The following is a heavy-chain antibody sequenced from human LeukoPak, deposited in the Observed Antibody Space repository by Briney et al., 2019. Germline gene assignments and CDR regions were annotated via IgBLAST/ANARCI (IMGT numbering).Heavy chain of an antibody. CDR1: GFTFSSYS. CDR3: AIEGVATSPFDY. J-gene: IGHJ4*02. Sequence: PGGSLRLSCAASGFTFSSYSMNWVRQAPGKGLEWVSSISSSSSYIYYADSVKGRFTISRDNAKNSLYLQMNSLRAEDTAVYYCAIEGVATSPFDYWGQGTLVIVSS. V-gene: IGHV3-21*01. CDR2: ISSSSSYI. D-gene: IGHD5-24*01.